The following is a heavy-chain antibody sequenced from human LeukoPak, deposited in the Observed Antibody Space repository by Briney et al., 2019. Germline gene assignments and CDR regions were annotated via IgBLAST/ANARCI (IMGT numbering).Heavy chain of an antibody. CDR2: INAGNGNT. CDR3: ARVGTTTVVTVYYFDY. Sequence: ASVKVSCKASGYTFTSYAMHWVRQAPGQRLEWMGWINAGNGNTKYSQKFQGRVTITRDTSASTAYMELSSLRSEDTAVYYCARVGTTTVVTVYYFDYWGQGTLVTVSS. CDR1: GYTFTSYA. V-gene: IGHV1-3*01. J-gene: IGHJ4*02. D-gene: IGHD4-23*01.